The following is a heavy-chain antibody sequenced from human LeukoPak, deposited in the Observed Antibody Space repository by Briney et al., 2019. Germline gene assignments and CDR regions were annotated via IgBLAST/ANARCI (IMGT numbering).Heavy chain of an antibody. CDR3: ARDGPQMAAPFDY. CDR2: ISSSSSTI. D-gene: IGHD6-6*01. Sequence: GGSLRLSCAASGFTFSSYSMNWVRQAPGKGLEWVSYISSSSSTIYYADSVKGRFTISRDNAKNSLYLQMNSLRAEDTAVYYCARDGPQMAAPFDYWGQGTLVTVSS. J-gene: IGHJ4*02. V-gene: IGHV3-48*01. CDR1: GFTFSSYS.